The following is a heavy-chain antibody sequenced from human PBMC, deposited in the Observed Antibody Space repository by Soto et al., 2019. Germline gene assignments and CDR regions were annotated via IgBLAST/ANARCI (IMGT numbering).Heavy chain of an antibody. CDR2: INAGNGNT. D-gene: IGHD5-18*01. CDR1: GYTFTSYA. CDR3: ARDYFSVDTAIWDWFDP. J-gene: IGHJ5*02. Sequence: GASVKVSCKASGYTFTSYAMHWVRQAPGQRLEWMGWINAGNGNTKYSQKFQGRVTITRDTSASTAYMELSSLRSEDTAVYYCARDYFSVDTAIWDWFDPWGQGTLVTVYS. V-gene: IGHV1-3*01.